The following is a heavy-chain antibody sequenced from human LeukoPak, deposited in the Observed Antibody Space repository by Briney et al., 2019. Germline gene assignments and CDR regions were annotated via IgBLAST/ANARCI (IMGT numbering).Heavy chain of an antibody. CDR2: IYYSGST. J-gene: IGHJ5*02. Sequence: PSETLSLTCTVSGGSISSSSYYWGWIRQPPGKGLEWIGSIYYSGSTYYNPSLKSRVTISVDTSKNQFSLKLSSVTAADTAVYYCARGESDYSNYEISFDPWGQGTLVTVSS. V-gene: IGHV4-39*07. CDR3: ARGESDYSNYEISFDP. CDR1: GGSISSSSYY. D-gene: IGHD4-11*01.